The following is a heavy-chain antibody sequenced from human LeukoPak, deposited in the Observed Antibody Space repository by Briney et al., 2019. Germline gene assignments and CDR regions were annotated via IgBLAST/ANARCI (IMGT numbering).Heavy chain of an antibody. CDR3: ARDLGYNPTGTFDY. CDR2: ISSSGSTI. V-gene: IGHV3-48*03. Sequence: PGGSLRLSCAASGFTFSSYEMNRVRQAPGKGLEWVSYISSSGSTIYYADSVKGRFTISRDNAKNSLYLQMNSLRAEDTAVYYCARDLGYNPTGTFDYWGQGTLVTVSS. D-gene: IGHD1-1*01. CDR1: GFTFSSYE. J-gene: IGHJ4*02.